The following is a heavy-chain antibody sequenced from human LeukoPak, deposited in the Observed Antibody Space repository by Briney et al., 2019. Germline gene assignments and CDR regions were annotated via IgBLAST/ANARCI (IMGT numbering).Heavy chain of an antibody. CDR2: INPNSGGT. CDR1: GYTFTGYY. V-gene: IGHV1-2*02. D-gene: IGHD3-9*01. CDR3: ARVDTFYYYMDV. J-gene: IGHJ6*03. Sequence: GASVKVSCKASGYTFTGYYMHWVRQAPGQGLEWMGWINPNSGGTNYAQKFQGRVTMTRDTSISTAYMELSRLRSDDMAVYYCARVDTFYYYMDVWGKGTTVTVSS.